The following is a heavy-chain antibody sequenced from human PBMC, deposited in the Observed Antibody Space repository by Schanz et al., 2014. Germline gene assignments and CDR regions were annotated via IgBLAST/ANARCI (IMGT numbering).Heavy chain of an antibody. Sequence: QVQLQESGPRLVKPSETLSLICTVSGGSITSSGFYWAWIRQPPGKGLEWIGSIYYNGGTPLYTPSLKSRTTISADTSKSHFSLKLTAVAAADTAVYYCARQGTTRFQYYMDGWGEGTAVFVS. J-gene: IGHJ6*03. V-gene: IGHV4-39*01. CDR1: GGSITSSGFY. CDR2: IYYNGGTP. D-gene: IGHD1-1*01. CDR3: ARQGTTRFQYYMDG.